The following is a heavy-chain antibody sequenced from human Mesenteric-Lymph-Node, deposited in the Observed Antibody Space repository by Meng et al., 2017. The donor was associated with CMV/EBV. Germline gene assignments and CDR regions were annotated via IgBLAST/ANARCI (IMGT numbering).Heavy chain of an antibody. V-gene: IGHV4-61*01. CDR2: IYYSGST. Sequence: SETLSLTCTVSGGSVSSGSYYWSWIRQPPGKGLEWIGYIYYSGSTNYNPSIKSRVTISVDTSKNQFSLKLSSVTAADTAVYYCARGVAGTTYGMDVWGQGTTVTVSS. CDR1: GGSVSSGSYY. D-gene: IGHD1-7*01. J-gene: IGHJ6*02. CDR3: ARGVAGTTYGMDV.